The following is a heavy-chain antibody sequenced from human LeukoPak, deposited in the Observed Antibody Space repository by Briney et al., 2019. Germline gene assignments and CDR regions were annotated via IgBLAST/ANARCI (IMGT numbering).Heavy chain of an antibody. CDR2: IKSKTDGGTT. D-gene: IGHD6-19*01. V-gene: IGHV3-15*01. CDR1: GFTFGDYA. CDR3: TVAATGY. J-gene: IGHJ4*02. Sequence: PGGSLRLSCTASGFTFGDYAMSWVRQAPGKGLEWVGRIKSKTDGGTTDYAAPVKGRFTISRDDSKNTLYLQMNSLKTEDTAVYYCTVAATGYWGQGTLVTVSS.